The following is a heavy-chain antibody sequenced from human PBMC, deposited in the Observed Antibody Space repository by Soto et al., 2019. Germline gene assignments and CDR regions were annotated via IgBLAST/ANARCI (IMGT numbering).Heavy chain of an antibody. J-gene: IGHJ5*02. Sequence: QVQLVQSGAEVKKPGSSVKVSCKASGGTFSSYAISWVRQAPGQGLEWMGGIIPIFGTANYAQKFQGRVTITADESTSXAYMELSSLRSEDTAVYYCARGGYDYVWGSINWFDPWGQGTLVTVSS. CDR2: IIPIFGTA. V-gene: IGHV1-69*12. CDR3: ARGGYDYVWGSINWFDP. CDR1: GGTFSSYA. D-gene: IGHD3-16*01.